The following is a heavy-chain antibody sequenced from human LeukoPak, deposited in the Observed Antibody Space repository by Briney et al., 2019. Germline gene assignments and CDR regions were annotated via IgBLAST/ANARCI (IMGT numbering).Heavy chain of an antibody. CDR1: GFTFSTYG. CDR3: AREKYCTPTDCLHGKFYFDS. D-gene: IGHD2-8*01. Sequence: GGSLRLSCAASGFTFSTYGMHWVRQAPGKGLEWVAIISSDRRNEYYADSVEGRFTISRDNSKNTLYLQMNTLRAEDTAVYYCAREKYCTPTDCLHGKFYFDSWGQGTLVSVSS. CDR2: ISSDRRNE. J-gene: IGHJ4*02. V-gene: IGHV3-30*03.